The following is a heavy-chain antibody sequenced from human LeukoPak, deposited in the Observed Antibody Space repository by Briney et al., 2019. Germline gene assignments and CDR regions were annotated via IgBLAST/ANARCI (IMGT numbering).Heavy chain of an antibody. Sequence: PGGSLRLSCAASGFTFSSYGMHWVRQAPGKGLEWVAVIWYDGSNKYYADSVKGRFTISRDNSKNTLYLQMNSLRAEDTAVHYCARGAYGDYSDYWGQGTLVTVSS. CDR1: GFTFSSYG. CDR3: ARGAYGDYSDY. D-gene: IGHD4-17*01. V-gene: IGHV3-33*01. J-gene: IGHJ4*02. CDR2: IWYDGSNK.